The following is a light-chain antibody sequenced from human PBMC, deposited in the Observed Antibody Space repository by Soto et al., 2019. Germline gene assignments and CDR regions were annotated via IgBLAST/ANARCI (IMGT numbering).Light chain of an antibody. CDR2: AAS. V-gene: IGKV1-39*01. CDR3: QQSYSTPWT. CDR1: QSISSY. Sequence: TQSPATLSLSPGDRATITCRASQSISSYLNWYQQKPGKAPKLLIYAASSLQSGVPSRFSGSGSGTDFTLTISSLQPEDFATYYCQQSYSTPWTFGQGTKVEIK. J-gene: IGKJ1*01.